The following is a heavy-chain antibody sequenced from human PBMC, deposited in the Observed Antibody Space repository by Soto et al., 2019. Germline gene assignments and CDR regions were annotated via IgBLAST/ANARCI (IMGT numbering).Heavy chain of an antibody. CDR2: IYPGDSDT. V-gene: IGHV5-51*01. Sequence: GESLKISCKGSGYSFTSYWIGWVRQMPGKGLEWMGIIYPGDSDTRYSPSFQGQVTISADKSISTAYLQWSSPKASDTAMYYCAREGPGGATVTGTTPPGDTYNDAFDIWGQGTMVTVSS. D-gene: IGHD4-17*01. J-gene: IGHJ3*02. CDR3: AREGPGGATVTGTTPPGDTYNDAFDI. CDR1: GYSFTSYW.